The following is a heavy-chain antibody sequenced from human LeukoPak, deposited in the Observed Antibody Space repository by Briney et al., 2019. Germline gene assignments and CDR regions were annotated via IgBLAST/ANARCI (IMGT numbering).Heavy chain of an antibody. D-gene: IGHD3-9*01. V-gene: IGHV3-9*01. J-gene: IGHJ4*02. CDR3: AKDLINYDILTGLSFDY. Sequence: GGSLRLSCAASGFTFDDYAMHWVRQAPGKGLEWVSGISWNSGSIGYADSVKGRFTISRDNAKNSLYLQMNSLRAEDTALYYCAKDLINYDILTGLSFDYWGQGTLVTVSS. CDR1: GFTFDDYA. CDR2: ISWNSGSI.